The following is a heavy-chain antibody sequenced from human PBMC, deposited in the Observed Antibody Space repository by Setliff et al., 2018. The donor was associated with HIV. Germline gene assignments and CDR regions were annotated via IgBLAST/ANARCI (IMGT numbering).Heavy chain of an antibody. J-gene: IGHJ4*02. CDR3: AKAKSSRMGPPFTDLDY. CDR2: ITASGGST. Sequence: FTFSSYSVSWVRQAPGKGLEWVSAITASGGSTYYADSVKGRFTISRDNSKNTVFLQMNSLKAEDTAVYYCAKAKSSRMGPPFTDLDYWGQGTQVTVSS. CDR1: FTFSSYS. D-gene: IGHD2-8*01. V-gene: IGHV3-23*01.